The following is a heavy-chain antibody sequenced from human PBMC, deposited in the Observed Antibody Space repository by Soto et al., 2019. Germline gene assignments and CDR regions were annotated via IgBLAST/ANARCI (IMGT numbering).Heavy chain of an antibody. CDR2: ISNNGSEK. D-gene: IGHD5-12*01. Sequence: PGGSLRLSCAASGFHFSDYYMTWIRQAPGKGLEWIANISNNGSEKYYADSVKGRFTISRDNAKNSLYLQMNSLRAEDTAVYYCARENRLRGGGWLRYYYYYMDVWGKGTTVTVSS. V-gene: IGHV3-7*01. J-gene: IGHJ6*03. CDR3: ARENRLRGGGWLRYYYYYMDV. CDR1: GFHFSDYY.